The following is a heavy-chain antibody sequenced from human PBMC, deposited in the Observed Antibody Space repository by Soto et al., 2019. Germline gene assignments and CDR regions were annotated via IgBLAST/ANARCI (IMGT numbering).Heavy chain of an antibody. J-gene: IGHJ6*02. V-gene: IGHV5-51*01. CDR2: IYPGDSDT. CDR3: ARNDLYDSTHYYYGMDV. CDR1: GYSFTSYW. D-gene: IGHD3-22*01. Sequence: GESLKISCKGSGYSFTSYWIGWVRQMPGKGLEWMGIIYPGDSDTRYSPSFQGQVTISADKSISTAYLQWSSLKASDTAMYYCARNDLYDSTHYYYGMDVWGQGTKVTVS.